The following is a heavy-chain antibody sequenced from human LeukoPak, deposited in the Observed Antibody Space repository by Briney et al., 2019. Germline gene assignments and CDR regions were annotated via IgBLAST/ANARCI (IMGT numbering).Heavy chain of an antibody. Sequence: GASVKVSCKVSGYIFTVYGISWVRQAPGQGLEWMGWINTFSGSTYYAQEFQGRVTMTTDTSTSTAYMDLRSLRSDDTAVYYCARWRYDFWSGYSDYWGQGTLVTVSS. D-gene: IGHD3-3*01. V-gene: IGHV1-18*01. J-gene: IGHJ4*02. CDR3: ARWRYDFWSGYSDY. CDR2: INTFSGST. CDR1: GYIFTVYG.